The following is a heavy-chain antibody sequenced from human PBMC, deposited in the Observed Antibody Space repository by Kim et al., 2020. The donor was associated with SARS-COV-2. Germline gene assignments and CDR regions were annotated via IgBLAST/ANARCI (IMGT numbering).Heavy chain of an antibody. J-gene: IGHJ6*02. Sequence: ASVKVSCKASGYTFTSYGISWVRQAPGQGLEWMGWISAYNGNTNYAQKLQGRVTMTTDTSTSTAYMELRSLRSDDTAVYYCARDQNLHYYDSSGFPYYYYGMDVWGQGTTVTVSS. D-gene: IGHD3-22*01. CDR3: ARDQNLHYYDSSGFPYYYYGMDV. CDR1: GYTFTSYG. V-gene: IGHV1-18*01. CDR2: ISAYNGNT.